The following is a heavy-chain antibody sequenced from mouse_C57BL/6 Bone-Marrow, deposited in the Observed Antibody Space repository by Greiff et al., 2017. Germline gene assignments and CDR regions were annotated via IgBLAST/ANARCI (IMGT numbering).Heavy chain of an antibody. D-gene: IGHD2-2*01. V-gene: IGHV5-2*01. CDR2: INSDGGST. Sequence: EVNLVESGGGLVQPGESLKLSCESNEYEFPSHDMSWVRKTPEQRLELVEAINSDGGSTYYPDTLERRFIISKDTTTKTLYLQMSSLKSEDTALYYCAREGYMVTSSMDYWGQGTSVTVSS. CDR3: AREGYMVTSSMDY. J-gene: IGHJ4*01. CDR1: EYEFPSHD.